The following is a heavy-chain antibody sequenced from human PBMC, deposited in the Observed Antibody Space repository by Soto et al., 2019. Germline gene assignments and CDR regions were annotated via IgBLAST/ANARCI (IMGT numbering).Heavy chain of an antibody. CDR3: ARLLFGAANWFDP. V-gene: IGHV4-39*01. Sequence: PSETLSLTCAVSGGSISSSSYYWGWIRQPPGKGLEWIGSIYYSGSTYYNPSLKSRVTISADTSKNQFSLKLSHVTAADTAVYYCARLLFGAANWFDPWGQGTLVTVS. CDR1: GGSISSSSYY. D-gene: IGHD3-10*01. CDR2: IYYSGST. J-gene: IGHJ5*02.